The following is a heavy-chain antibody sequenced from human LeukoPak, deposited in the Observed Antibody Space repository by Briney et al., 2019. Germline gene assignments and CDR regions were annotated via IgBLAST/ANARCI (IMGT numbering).Heavy chain of an antibody. CDR1: VYTFTDFY. Sequence: GAAVTVSFMASVYTFTDFYIHWVRQAPGQGVEWMGRINPNSGGTNYAQKFQGRVTMTRDTSISTAYMELSRLRSDDTAVYYCARDSGERGSGSYLIAYWGQGTLVTVSS. D-gene: IGHD3-10*01. CDR3: ARDSGERGSGSYLIAY. CDR2: INPNSGGT. V-gene: IGHV1-2*06. J-gene: IGHJ4*02.